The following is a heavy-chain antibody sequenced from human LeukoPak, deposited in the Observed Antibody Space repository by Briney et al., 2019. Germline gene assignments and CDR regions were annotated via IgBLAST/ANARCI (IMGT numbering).Heavy chain of an antibody. CDR3: ARVRGSGGLFARFDY. J-gene: IGHJ4*02. D-gene: IGHD3-10*01. CDR1: GGSISSGGYS. CDR2: IYHSGST. V-gene: IGHV4-30-2*01. Sequence: SETLSLTCAVSGGSISSGGYSWSWIRQPPGKGLEWIGYIYHSGSTYYNPSLKSRVTISVDRSKNQFSLKLSSVTAADTAVYYCARVRGSGGLFARFDYWGQGILVTVSS.